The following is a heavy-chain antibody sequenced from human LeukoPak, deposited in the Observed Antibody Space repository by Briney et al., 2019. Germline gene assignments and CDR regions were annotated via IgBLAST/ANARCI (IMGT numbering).Heavy chain of an antibody. D-gene: IGHD1-26*01. CDR3: AKAGHQVGATIRVLYYMDV. J-gene: IGHJ6*03. CDR1: GFTFSSYA. V-gene: IGHV3-23*01. Sequence: GGSLRLSCAASGFTFSSYAMSWVRQAPGKGLEWVSTISGRGDSTYYADSVKGRFTISRDNSKNTLYLQMNSLRAEDTAVYYCAKAGHQVGATIRVLYYMDVWGKGTTVTVSS. CDR2: ISGRGDST.